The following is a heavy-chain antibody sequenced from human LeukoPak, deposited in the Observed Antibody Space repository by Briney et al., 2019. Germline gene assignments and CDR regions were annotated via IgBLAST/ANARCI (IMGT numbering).Heavy chain of an antibody. V-gene: IGHV4-38-2*02. J-gene: IGHJ4*02. Sequence: PSETLSLTCTVSGYSISSGYYWGWIRQPPGKGLEWIGSIYHSGSTYYNPSLKSRVIISVDTTKNQFSLNMRSVTAADTAVYYCARGLWFGDENPPYFDYWGQGTLVTVSS. CDR2: IYHSGST. D-gene: IGHD3-10*01. CDR1: GYSISSGYY. CDR3: ARGLWFGDENPPYFDY.